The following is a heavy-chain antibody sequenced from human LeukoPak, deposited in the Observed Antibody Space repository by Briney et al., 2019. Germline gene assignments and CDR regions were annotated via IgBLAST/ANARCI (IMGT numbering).Heavy chain of an antibody. CDR3: AREGSAARSPYFDY. D-gene: IGHD6-13*01. J-gene: IGHJ4*02. CDR1: GGSISYYY. CDR2: IYYSGST. Sequence: SETLSLTCTVSGGSISYYYWSWIRQPPGKGLELIGYIYYSGSTNYSPSLRSRVTISVDTSKNQFSLKLNSVTAADTAVYYCAREGSAARSPYFDYWGQGTLVTVSS. V-gene: IGHV4-59*01.